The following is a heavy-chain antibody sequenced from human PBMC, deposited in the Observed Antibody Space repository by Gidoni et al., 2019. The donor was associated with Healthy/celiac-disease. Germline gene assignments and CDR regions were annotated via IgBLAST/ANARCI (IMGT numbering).Heavy chain of an antibody. J-gene: IGHJ1*01. Sequence: EVQLVESGGGLVKPGGSLRLSCAASGFTFSNAWMNWVRQAPGKGLEWVGRIKSKTDGGTTDYAAPVKGRFTISRDDSKNTLYLQMNSLKTEDTAVYYCTTENYDFWSGPLKYFQHWGQGTLVTVSS. CDR3: TTENYDFWSGPLKYFQH. CDR1: GFTFSNAW. CDR2: IKSKTDGGTT. D-gene: IGHD3-3*01. V-gene: IGHV3-15*07.